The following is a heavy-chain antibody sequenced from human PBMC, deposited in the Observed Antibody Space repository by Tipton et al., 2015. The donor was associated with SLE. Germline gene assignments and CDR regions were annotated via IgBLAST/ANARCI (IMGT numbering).Heavy chain of an antibody. J-gene: IGHJ4*02. CDR3: AKDRSYSYYGGED. CDR1: GFTFSSYA. Sequence: RSLRLSCAASGFTFSSYAMHWVRQAPGKGLEWVAVISYDGSNKYYADSVKGRFTISRDNSKNTPYLQMNSLRAEDTAVYYCAKDRSYSYYGGEDWGQGTLVTVSS. CDR2: ISYDGSNK. V-gene: IGHV3-30-3*01. D-gene: IGHD4-11*01.